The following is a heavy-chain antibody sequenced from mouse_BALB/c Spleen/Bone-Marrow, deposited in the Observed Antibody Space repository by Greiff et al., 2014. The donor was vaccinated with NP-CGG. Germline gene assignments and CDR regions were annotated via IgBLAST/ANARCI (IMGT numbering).Heavy chain of an antibody. V-gene: IGHV1-5*01. CDR3: TNGYDHYAMDY. CDR2: IYPGNSDT. D-gene: IGHD2-2*01. Sequence: EVQLQQSGTVLARPGASVKMSCKASGYSFTSYWMHWVKQRPGQGLEWIGAIYPGNSDTSYNQKFKGKAKLTAVTSASTAYMELSSLTNEDSAVYYCTNGYDHYAMDYWGQGTSVTVSS. CDR1: GYSFTSYW. J-gene: IGHJ4*01.